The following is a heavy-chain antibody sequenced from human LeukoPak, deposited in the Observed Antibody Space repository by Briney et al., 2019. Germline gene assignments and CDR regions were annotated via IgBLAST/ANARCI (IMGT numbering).Heavy chain of an antibody. D-gene: IGHD2-15*01. J-gene: IGHJ4*02. CDR1: GGSFSGYY. CDR3: ARRRVAPYYFDY. V-gene: IGHV4-34*01. CDR2: INHSGST. Sequence: SETLSLTCAVYGGSFSGYYWSWIRQPPGKGLEWIGEINHSGSTNYNPSLKSRVTISVDTSRNQFSLKLSSVTAADTAVYHCARRRVAPYYFDYWGQGTLVTVSS.